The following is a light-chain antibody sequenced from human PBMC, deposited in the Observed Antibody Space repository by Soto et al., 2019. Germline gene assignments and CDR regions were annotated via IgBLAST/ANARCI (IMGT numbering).Light chain of an antibody. J-gene: IGKJ5*01. V-gene: IGKV3-15*01. Sequence: AKSPAPLSLSPGDRATPSVGVSQSVSSNLAWYQQKPGQAPRLLIYGASTRATGIPARFSGSGSGTEFTLTISSLQSEDFAVYYCQQYNNWPPITFGQGTRLEI. CDR2: GAS. CDR3: QQYNNWPPIT. CDR1: QSVSSN.